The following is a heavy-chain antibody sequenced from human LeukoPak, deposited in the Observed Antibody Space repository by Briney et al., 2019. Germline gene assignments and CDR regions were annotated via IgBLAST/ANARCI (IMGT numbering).Heavy chain of an antibody. CDR3: AGATYYYYYYMDV. CDR1: GFTFSSYG. J-gene: IGHJ6*03. V-gene: IGHV3-33*01. Sequence: GRSLRLSCAASGFTFSSYGMHWVRQAPGKGLEGVAVIWYDGSNKYYADSVKGRFTISRDNSKNTLYLQMNSLRAEDTAVYYCAGATYYYYYYMDVWGKGTTVTVSS. CDR2: IWYDGSNK.